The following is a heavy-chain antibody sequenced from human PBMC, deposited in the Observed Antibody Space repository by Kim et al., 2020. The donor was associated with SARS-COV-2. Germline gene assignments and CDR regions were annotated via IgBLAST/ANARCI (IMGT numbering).Heavy chain of an antibody. CDR3: AGQTGGSGCYYKDYYYGMDV. CDR1: GGSISSGGYS. Sequence: SETLSLTCAVSGGSISSGGYSWSWIRQPPGKGLEWIGYIYYSGSTYYNPSLKSRVTISVDRSKNQFSLKLSSVTAADTAVYYCAGQTGGSGCYYKDYYYGMDVWGQGTTVTVSS. D-gene: IGHD3-10*01. J-gene: IGHJ6*02. CDR2: IYYSGST. V-gene: IGHV4-30-2*01.